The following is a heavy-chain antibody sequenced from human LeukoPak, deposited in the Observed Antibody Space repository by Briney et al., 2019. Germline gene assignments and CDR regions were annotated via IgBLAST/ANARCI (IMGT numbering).Heavy chain of an antibody. CDR3: AKDPAYYYDSSGQDY. CDR2: ISGSGGST. D-gene: IGHD3-22*01. CDR1: GFTFSSYA. J-gene: IGHJ4*02. Sequence: PGGSLRLSCAASGFTFSSYAMSWVRQAPGKGLEWVSAISGSGGSTYYADSVKGRFTISRDNSKNTLYLQMNSLRAEDTAVYYCAKDPAYYYDSSGQDYWGQGTLVTVSS. V-gene: IGHV3-23*01.